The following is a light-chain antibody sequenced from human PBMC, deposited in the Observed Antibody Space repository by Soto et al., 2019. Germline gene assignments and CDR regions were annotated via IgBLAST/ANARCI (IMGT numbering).Light chain of an antibody. Sequence: ALTQPRSVSGSPGQAVTFSCTGTNSDVGGYDYVSWYQQLPGEAPKLIIYDVTKRPSGVPNRFSGSKSGNTASLTISGLQAEDEADYFCSSFAGSYTHVFGSGTKVTVL. CDR3: SSFAGSYTHV. V-gene: IGLV2-11*01. CDR2: DVT. J-gene: IGLJ1*01. CDR1: NSDVGGYDY.